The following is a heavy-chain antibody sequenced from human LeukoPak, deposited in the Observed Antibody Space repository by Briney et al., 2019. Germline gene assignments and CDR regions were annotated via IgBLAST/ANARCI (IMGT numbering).Heavy chain of an antibody. J-gene: IGHJ4*02. CDR1: GFTFSSYA. CDR2: ISGSGGST. V-gene: IGHV3-23*01. Sequence: GGSLRLSCTASGFTFSSYAMSWVRQAPGKGLEWVSAISGSGGSTYYADSVKGRFTISRDNSKNTLYLQMNSLRAEDTAVYYCAKDPYHYDSSGYYLNWGQGTLVTVSS. CDR3: AKDPYHYDSSGYYLN. D-gene: IGHD3-22*01.